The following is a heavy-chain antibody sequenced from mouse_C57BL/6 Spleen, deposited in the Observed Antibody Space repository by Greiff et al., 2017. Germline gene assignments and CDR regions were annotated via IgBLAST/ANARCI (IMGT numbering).Heavy chain of an antibody. CDR3: ARNGYYGYAMDY. V-gene: IGHV1-82*01. Sequence: QVQLQQSGPELVKPGASVKISCKASGYAFSSSWMNWVKQRPGKGLEWIGRIYPGDGDTNYNGKFKGKATLAADKSSSTAYMQLSSLTSADSAVYFCARNGYYGYAMDYWGQGTSVTVSS. CDR1: GYAFSSSW. D-gene: IGHD2-3*01. CDR2: IYPGDGDT. J-gene: IGHJ4*01.